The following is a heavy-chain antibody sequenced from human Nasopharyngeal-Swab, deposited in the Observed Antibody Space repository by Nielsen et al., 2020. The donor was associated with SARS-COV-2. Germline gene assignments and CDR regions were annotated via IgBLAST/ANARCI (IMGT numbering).Heavy chain of an antibody. J-gene: IGHJ4*02. CDR3: ARGGRGYSYGYGVY. CDR1: GGSFSGYY. D-gene: IGHD5-18*01. CDR2: INHSGSN. Sequence: SETLSLTCAVYGGSFSGYYRRWIRQPPGKGLEWIGEINHSGSNNYNPSLKSRVTISVDTSKNQFSLKLSSVTAADTAVYYCARGGRGYSYGYGVYWGQGTLVTVSS. V-gene: IGHV4-34*01.